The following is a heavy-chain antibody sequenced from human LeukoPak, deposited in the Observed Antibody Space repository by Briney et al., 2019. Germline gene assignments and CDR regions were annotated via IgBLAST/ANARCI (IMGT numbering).Heavy chain of an antibody. D-gene: IGHD3-9*01. Sequence: ASVKVSCKASGGTFSNYAISWVRQAPGQGPEWMGWINPNSGGTNYAQKFYARVTMTRDTSISTAYMELSRLRSDDTAVFYCARSPDILTGENFDYWGQGTLVTVSS. V-gene: IGHV1-2*02. CDR2: INPNSGGT. CDR1: GGTFSNYA. J-gene: IGHJ4*02. CDR3: ARSPDILTGENFDY.